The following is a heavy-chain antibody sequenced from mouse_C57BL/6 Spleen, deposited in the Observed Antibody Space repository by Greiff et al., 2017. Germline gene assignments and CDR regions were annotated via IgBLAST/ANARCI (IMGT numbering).Heavy chain of an antibody. CDR2: INPYNGDT. CDR3: ARRDGYWYFDV. V-gene: IGHV1-20*01. D-gene: IGHD2-3*01. J-gene: IGHJ1*03. Sequence: VQLQQSGPELVKPGDSVKISCKASGYSFTGYFMTWVMQSHGKSLEWIGRINPYNGDTFYNQKFKGKATLTVDKSSSTAHMELRSLTSEDSAVYYCARRDGYWYFDVWGTGTTVTVSS. CDR1: GYSFTGYF.